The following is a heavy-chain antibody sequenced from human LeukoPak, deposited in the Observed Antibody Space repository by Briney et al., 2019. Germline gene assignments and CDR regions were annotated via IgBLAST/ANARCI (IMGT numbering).Heavy chain of an antibody. D-gene: IGHD6-13*01. V-gene: IGHV3-30*02. CDR3: AKTAAPGRDNNWFDL. Sequence: GGSLRLSCAASGFTFSSYGMHWVRQAPGKGLEWVAFIRYDGSDEYYAASVKGRFTISRDKDKNTLYLQMNSLRVEDTAVYYCAKTAAPGRDNNWFDLWGQGALVTVSS. CDR2: IRYDGSDE. J-gene: IGHJ5*02. CDR1: GFTFSSYG.